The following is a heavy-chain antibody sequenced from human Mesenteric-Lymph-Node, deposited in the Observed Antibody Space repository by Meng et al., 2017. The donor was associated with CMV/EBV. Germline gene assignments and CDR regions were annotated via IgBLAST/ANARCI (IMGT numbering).Heavy chain of an antibody. J-gene: IGHJ6*02. CDR3: ARVEQQLVLGKTREVYYYGMDV. D-gene: IGHD6-13*01. Sequence: ASVKVSCKASGYTFTDYYMHWVRQAPGQGLEWMGWINPNSGDTNYAQKFQGRVTMTRDMSISTVYMELSRLKSDDTAVYYCARVEQQLVLGKTREVYYYGMDVWGQGTTVTVSS. CDR1: GYTFTDYY. V-gene: IGHV1-2*02. CDR2: INPNSGDT.